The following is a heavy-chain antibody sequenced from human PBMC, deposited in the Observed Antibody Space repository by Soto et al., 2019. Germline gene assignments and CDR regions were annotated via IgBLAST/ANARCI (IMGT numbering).Heavy chain of an antibody. J-gene: IGHJ4*02. CDR3: AKTGYSSSWYAPPFRYFDY. V-gene: IGHV3-9*01. CDR1: GFTFDDYA. Sequence: GGSLRLSCAASGFTFDDYAMHWVRQAPGKGLEWVSGISWNSGSIGYADSVKGRFTISRDNAKNSPYLQMNSLRAEDTALYYCAKTGYSSSWYAPPFRYFDYRGQGTLVTVSS. CDR2: ISWNSGSI. D-gene: IGHD6-13*01.